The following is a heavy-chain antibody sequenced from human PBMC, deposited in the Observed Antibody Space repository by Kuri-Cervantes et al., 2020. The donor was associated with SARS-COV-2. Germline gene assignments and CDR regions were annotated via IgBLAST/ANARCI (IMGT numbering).Heavy chain of an antibody. D-gene: IGHD5-18*01. V-gene: IGHV3-48*02. CDR1: GFTFSSYS. CDR2: ISSSSSTI. CDR3: ARDSRGYSYGYGHLFDY. Sequence: GGSLRLSCAASGFTFSSYSMNWVRQAPGKGLEWVSYISSSSSTIYYADSVKGRFTISRDNAKNSLYLQMNSLRDEDTAAYYCARDSRGYSYGYGHLFDYWGQGTLVTVSS. J-gene: IGHJ4*02.